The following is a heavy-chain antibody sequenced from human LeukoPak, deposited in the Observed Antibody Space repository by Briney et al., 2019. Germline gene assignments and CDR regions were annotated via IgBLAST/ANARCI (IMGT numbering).Heavy chain of an antibody. J-gene: IGHJ4*02. CDR3: AREIYGDYGRFDY. CDR1: GFTVSSNY. D-gene: IGHD4-17*01. CDR2: IHSGGST. V-gene: IGHV3-53*01. Sequence: GGSLRLSCAASGFTVSSNYMSWVRQAPGKGLEWVSVIHSGGSTYYADSVKGRFTISRDNSKNTLYLQMNSLRAEDTAVYYCAREIYGDYGRFDYWGQGTLVTVSS.